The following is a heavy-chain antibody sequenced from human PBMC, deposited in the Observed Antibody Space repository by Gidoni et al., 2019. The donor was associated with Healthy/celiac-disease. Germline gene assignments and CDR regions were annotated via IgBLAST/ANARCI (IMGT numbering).Heavy chain of an antibody. V-gene: IGHV3-49*03. Sequence: EVQLVESGGGLVQPGRSLRLSCTASGFTFGACAMSWFLRAPGKGLGWVGFIRSKAYGGTTEYAASVKGRFTISRDDSKSIAYLQMNSLKTEDTAVYYCTRENFSDIVVVVAAKLNAFDIWGQGTMVTVSS. J-gene: IGHJ3*02. CDR2: IRSKAYGGTT. D-gene: IGHD2-15*01. CDR3: TRENFSDIVVVVAAKLNAFDI. CDR1: GFTFGACA.